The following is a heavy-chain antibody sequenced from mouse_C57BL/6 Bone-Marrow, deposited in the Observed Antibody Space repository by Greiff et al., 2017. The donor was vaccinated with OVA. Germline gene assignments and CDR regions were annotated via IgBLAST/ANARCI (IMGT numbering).Heavy chain of an antibody. CDR2: ISSGGDYI. V-gene: IGHV5-9-1*02. J-gene: IGHJ1*03. CDR1: GFTFSSYA. D-gene: IGHD4-1*01. CDR3: TRVPNWAYWYFDV. Sequence: EVMLVESGEGLVKPGGSLKLSCAASGFTFSSYAMSWVRQTPEKRLEWVAYISSGGDYIYYADTVKGRFTISRDNARNTLYLQMRSLKSEDTAMYYCTRVPNWAYWYFDVWGTGTTVTVSS.